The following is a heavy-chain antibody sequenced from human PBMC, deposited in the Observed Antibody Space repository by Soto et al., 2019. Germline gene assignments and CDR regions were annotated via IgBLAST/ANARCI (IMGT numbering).Heavy chain of an antibody. V-gene: IGHV3-30*18. CDR2: ISYDGSNK. D-gene: IGHD3-3*01. Sequence: VGSLRLSCAASGFTFSSYGMHWVRQAPGKGLEWVAVISYDGSNKYYADSVKGRFTISRDNSKNTLYLQMNSLRAEDTAVYYCAKGISITIFGVVMVYYGMDVWGQGTTVTVSS. J-gene: IGHJ6*02. CDR3: AKGISITIFGVVMVYYGMDV. CDR1: GFTFSSYG.